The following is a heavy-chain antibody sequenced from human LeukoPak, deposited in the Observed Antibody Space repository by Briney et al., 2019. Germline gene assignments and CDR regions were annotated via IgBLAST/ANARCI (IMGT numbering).Heavy chain of an antibody. CDR3: ARRTMVGATKLGAFDI. J-gene: IGHJ3*02. V-gene: IGHV1-69*05. Sequence: GASVKVSCKASGGTFSSYAISWVRQAPGQGLEWMGRIIPIFGTANYAQKFQGRVAITTDESTSTAYMELSSLRSEDTAVYYCARRTMVGATKLGAFDIWGQGTMVTVSS. CDR1: GGTFSSYA. D-gene: IGHD1-26*01. CDR2: IIPIFGTA.